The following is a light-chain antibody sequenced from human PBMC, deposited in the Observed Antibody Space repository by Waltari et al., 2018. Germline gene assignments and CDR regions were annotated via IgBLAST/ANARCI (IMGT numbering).Light chain of an antibody. J-gene: IGKJ4*01. V-gene: IGKV3-15*01. CDR1: HRVSSN. CDR2: GAS. CDR3: QQYNNWPPLT. Sequence: EIVMTQSPATLSVSKGERATLPCRASHRVSSNLAWYQQKPGQAPRLLLYGASTRATCIPARFSGSWSGTEFTLTISSMQSEDFAVYYCQQYNNWPPLTFGGGTKVEIK.